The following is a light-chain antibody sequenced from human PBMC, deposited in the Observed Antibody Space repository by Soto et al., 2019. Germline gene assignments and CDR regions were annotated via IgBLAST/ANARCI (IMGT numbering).Light chain of an antibody. Sequence: QSVLTQPASVSGSPGQSITISCTGTSSDVGGYNYVSWYQQHPAKAPKLMIYDVSNRPSGVSNRFSGSKSGNTASLTISGLQAEDEADYYCSSYTSSSTPYVVFGGGTKVTVL. CDR2: DVS. CDR1: SSDVGGYNY. V-gene: IGLV2-14*01. J-gene: IGLJ2*01. CDR3: SSYTSSSTPYVV.